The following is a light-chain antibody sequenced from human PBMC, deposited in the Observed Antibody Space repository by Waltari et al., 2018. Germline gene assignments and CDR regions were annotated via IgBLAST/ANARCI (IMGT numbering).Light chain of an antibody. CDR2: KNN. CDR1: SSNIGNNY. Sequence: QSVLTQAPSASETPGQRVTISCSGSSSNIGNNYVYWYQQRPGTAPNPLIYKNNPRPAGVPDRFAGSKSGTSASLAISGLRSEDEADFYCAAWDDSLSAWVFGGGTKLTVL. V-gene: IGLV1-47*01. CDR3: AAWDDSLSAWV. J-gene: IGLJ3*02.